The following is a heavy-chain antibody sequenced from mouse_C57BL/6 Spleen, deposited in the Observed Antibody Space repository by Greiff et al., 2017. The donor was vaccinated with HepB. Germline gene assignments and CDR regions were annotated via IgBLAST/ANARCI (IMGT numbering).Heavy chain of an antibody. CDR2: ISSGGDYI. Sequence: EVQGVESGEGLVKPGGSLKLSCAASGFTFSSYAMSWVRQTPEKRLEWVAYISSGGDYIYYADTVKGRFTISRDNARNTLYLQMSSLKSEDTAMYYCTRESRPPGYAMDYWGQGTSVTVSS. CDR1: GFTFSSYA. D-gene: IGHD3-2*02. V-gene: IGHV5-9-1*02. J-gene: IGHJ4*01. CDR3: TRESRPPGYAMDY.